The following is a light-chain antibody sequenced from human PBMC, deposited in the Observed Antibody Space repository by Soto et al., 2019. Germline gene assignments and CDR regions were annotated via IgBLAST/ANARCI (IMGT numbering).Light chain of an antibody. J-gene: IGKJ4*01. CDR3: QQYSRFPLT. Sequence: SLSPASVSASVGDSGPIISRTSQVISSWLAWYQQKPGKAPKLLIYAASSLQSGVPSRFSGSGSGTDFTLTISSLQPEDFAAYYCQQYSRFPLTFGGGTKVDIK. V-gene: IGKV1D-12*01. CDR1: QVISSW. CDR2: AAS.